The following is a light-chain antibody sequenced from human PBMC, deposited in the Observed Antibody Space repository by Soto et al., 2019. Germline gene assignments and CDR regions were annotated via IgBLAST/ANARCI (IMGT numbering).Light chain of an antibody. CDR2: GAS. Sequence: EIVMTQSPATLSVSPGERATLSCRASHSVSSNLAWYQQKPGQAPRLLIYGASTRATVIPARFSGSGSGTEFTLTISSLQSEDFAVYYCQQYNNWTRGTFGQGTKLEIK. CDR3: QQYNNWTRGT. CDR1: HSVSSN. V-gene: IGKV3-15*01. J-gene: IGKJ2*02.